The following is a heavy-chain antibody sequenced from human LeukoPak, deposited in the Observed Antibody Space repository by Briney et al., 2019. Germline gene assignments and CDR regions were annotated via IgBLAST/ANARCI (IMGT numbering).Heavy chain of an antibody. J-gene: IGHJ3*02. Sequence: SQTLSLTCTVSGGSISSGDYYWSWIRQPPGKGLEWIGYIYYSGSTYYNPSLKSRVTISVDTSKNQFSLKPSSVTAADTAVYYCARVTDSSGYSDAFDIWGQGTMVTVSS. CDR3: ARVTDSSGYSDAFDI. CDR2: IYYSGST. D-gene: IGHD3-22*01. V-gene: IGHV4-30-4*08. CDR1: GGSISSGDYY.